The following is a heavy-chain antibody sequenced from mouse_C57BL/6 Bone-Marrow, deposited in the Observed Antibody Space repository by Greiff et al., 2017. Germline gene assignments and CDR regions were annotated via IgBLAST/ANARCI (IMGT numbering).Heavy chain of an antibody. J-gene: IGHJ2*01. CDR3: VRDLTGVYYFDY. D-gene: IGHD4-1*01. CDR2: IRSKSSNYAT. Sequence: EVQRVESGGGLVQPKGSLKLSCAASGFTFNTYAMHWVRQAPGKGLEWVARIRSKSSNYATYYADSVKDRFTISRDDSQSMLYLQMNNLKTEDTAMYYCVRDLTGVYYFDYWGQGTTLTVSS. CDR1: GFTFNTYA. V-gene: IGHV10-3*01.